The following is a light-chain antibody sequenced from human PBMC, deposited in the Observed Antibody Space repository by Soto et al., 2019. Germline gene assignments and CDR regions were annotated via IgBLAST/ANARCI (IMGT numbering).Light chain of an antibody. J-gene: IGKJ3*01. CDR2: ATS. CDR1: QTVTKY. V-gene: IGKV3-11*01. Sequence: EIVLTQAPTTLSFSPGERATLSCRASQTVTKYLAWYQQKPGQAPRLLIYATSNRATGIPARFSGSGSGTDFTLTISSLEPEDFAVYYCQQRSSWPFTFGPGTKVDIK. CDR3: QQRSSWPFT.